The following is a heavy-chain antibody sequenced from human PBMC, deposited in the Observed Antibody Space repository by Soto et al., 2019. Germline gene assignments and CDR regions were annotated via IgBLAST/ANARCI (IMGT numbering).Heavy chain of an antibody. Sequence: SETLSLTCTVSGGSISSGGYYWSWIRQHPGKGLEWIGYIYYSGSTYYNPSLKSRVTISVDTSKNQFSLKLSSVTAADTAVYYCARGITIFGVVITYYGMDVWGQGTTVTVSS. J-gene: IGHJ6*02. D-gene: IGHD3-3*01. V-gene: IGHV4-31*03. CDR2: IYYSGST. CDR3: ARGITIFGVVITYYGMDV. CDR1: GGSISSGGYY.